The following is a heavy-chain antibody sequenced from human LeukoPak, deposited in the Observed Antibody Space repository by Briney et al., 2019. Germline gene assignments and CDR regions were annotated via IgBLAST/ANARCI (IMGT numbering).Heavy chain of an antibody. V-gene: IGHV4-61*02. Sequence: SETLSLTCTVSGGSINSGSYYWSWIRQPAGKGLEWIGRIYTSGSTKYNPSLKSRVTISVDTSKNQFSLKLSSVTAADTAVYYCAAAYDYVWGSYRNWGQGTLVTVSS. CDR3: AAAYDYVWGSYRN. J-gene: IGHJ4*02. D-gene: IGHD3-16*02. CDR1: GGSINSGSYY. CDR2: IYTSGST.